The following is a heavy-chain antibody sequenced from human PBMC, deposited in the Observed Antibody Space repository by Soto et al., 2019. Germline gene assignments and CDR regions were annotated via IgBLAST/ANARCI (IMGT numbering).Heavy chain of an antibody. J-gene: IGHJ6*02. Sequence: SETLSLTCTVSGGSISSYYWSWIRQPPGKGLEWIGYIYYSGSTNYNPSLKSRVTISVDTSKNQFSLKLSSVTAADTAVYYCARAPSPWYSSSGYYYYGMDVWGQGTTVTVSS. V-gene: IGHV4-59*01. CDR2: IYYSGST. CDR1: GGSISSYY. D-gene: IGHD6-13*01. CDR3: ARAPSPWYSSSGYYYYGMDV.